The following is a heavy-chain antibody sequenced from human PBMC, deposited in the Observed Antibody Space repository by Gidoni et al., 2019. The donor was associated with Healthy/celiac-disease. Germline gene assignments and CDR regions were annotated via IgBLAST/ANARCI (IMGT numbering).Heavy chain of an antibody. Sequence: QVQLVESGGGVVQPGRSLRLSCAAAGFTFSSYGMNWVRQAPGKGLEWVAVIWYDGSNKYYADSVKGLFTISRDNSKNTLYLQMNSLRAEDTAVYYCARDRVYDFWSVYFGGMYYYGMDVWGQGSTVTVSS. CDR2: IWYDGSNK. D-gene: IGHD3-3*01. CDR1: GFTFSSYG. J-gene: IGHJ6*02. V-gene: IGHV3-33*01. CDR3: ARDRVYDFWSVYFGGMYYYGMDV.